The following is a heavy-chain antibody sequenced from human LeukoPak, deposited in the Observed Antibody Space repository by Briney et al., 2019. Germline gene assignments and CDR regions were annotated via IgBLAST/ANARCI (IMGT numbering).Heavy chain of an antibody. D-gene: IGHD2-2*01. CDR3: ARVVPAAPTDWYFDL. J-gene: IGHJ2*01. CDR1: GGTFSSYA. V-gene: IGHV1-69*05. Sequence: GASVKVSCKASGGTFSSYAISWVRQAPGQGLEWMGGIIPIFGTANYAQKFQGRVTITTDESTSTAYMELSSLRSEDTAVYYCARVVPAAPTDWYFDLWGRGTLVTVSS. CDR2: IIPIFGTA.